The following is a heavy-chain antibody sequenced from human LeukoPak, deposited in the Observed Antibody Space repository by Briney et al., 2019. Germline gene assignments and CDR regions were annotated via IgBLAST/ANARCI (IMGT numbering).Heavy chain of an antibody. CDR1: GYTITGYY. Sequence: ASVKVSCKASGYTITGYYMHWVRQAPGQRLEWMGWISPDSGGTNYAQKFQGRVTMTRDMSISTAYMELSRLRSDDTAVYYCARDPMTTVSHYFDYWGQGTLVTVSS. J-gene: IGHJ4*02. D-gene: IGHD4-17*01. V-gene: IGHV1-2*02. CDR3: ARDPMTTVSHYFDY. CDR2: ISPDSGGT.